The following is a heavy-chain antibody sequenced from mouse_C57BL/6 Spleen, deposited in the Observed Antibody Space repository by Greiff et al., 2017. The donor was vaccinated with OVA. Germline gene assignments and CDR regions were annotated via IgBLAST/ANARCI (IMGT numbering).Heavy chain of an antibody. CDR2: ISSGSSTI. CDR1: GFTFSDYG. D-gene: IGHD1-1*01. J-gene: IGHJ2*01. Sequence: EVQGVESGGGLVKPGGSLKLSCAASGFTFSDYGMHWVRQAPEKGLEWVSYISSGSSTIYYAATVQGRFPISRDNAKNTLFLQMTSLRSVDTAMYYCARTTTVVATDYFDYWGQGTTLTVSS. CDR3: ARTTTVVATDYFDY. V-gene: IGHV5-17*01.